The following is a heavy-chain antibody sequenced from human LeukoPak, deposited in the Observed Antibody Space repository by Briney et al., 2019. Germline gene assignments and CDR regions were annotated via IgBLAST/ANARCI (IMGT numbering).Heavy chain of an antibody. J-gene: IGHJ4*02. CDR3: ASRTSGSYSDY. CDR2: INPNSGGT. V-gene: IGHV1-2*06. Sequence: ASVKVSRKASGYTFTGYYMHWVRQAPGQGLEWMGRINPNSGGTNYAQKFQGRVTMTRDTSISTAYMELSRLRSDDTAVYYCASRTSGSYSDYWGQGTLVPVSS. CDR1: GYTFTGYY. D-gene: IGHD1-26*01.